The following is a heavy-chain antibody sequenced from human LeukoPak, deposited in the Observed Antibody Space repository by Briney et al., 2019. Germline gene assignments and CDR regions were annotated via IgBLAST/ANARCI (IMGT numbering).Heavy chain of an antibody. CDR2: INPNGGGT. CDR3: ARDTDLWFGSIDY. Sequence: ASVKVSCKASGYTFTGYYIHWVRQAPGQGLEWMGWINPNGGGTNYAQKFQGRVTMTRDTSISTAYMELSRLRSDDTAVYYCARDTDLWFGSIDYWGQGTLVTVSS. J-gene: IGHJ4*02. D-gene: IGHD3-10*01. V-gene: IGHV1-2*02. CDR1: GYTFTGYY.